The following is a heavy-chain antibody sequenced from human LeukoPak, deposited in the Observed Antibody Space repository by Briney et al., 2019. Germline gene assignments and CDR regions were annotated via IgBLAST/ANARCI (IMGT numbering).Heavy chain of an antibody. CDR3: ARDINRGVWLSSYWFDP. CDR2: IYHSGST. CDR1: GYSISSGNY. D-gene: IGHD3-22*01. Sequence: SETLSLTCTVSGYSISSGNYWGWIRQPPGKGLEWIGSIYHSGSTYYNPSLKSRVTISVDTSKNQFSLKLSSVTAADTAVYYCARDINRGVWLSSYWFDPWDQGTLVTVSS. V-gene: IGHV4-38-2*02. J-gene: IGHJ5*02.